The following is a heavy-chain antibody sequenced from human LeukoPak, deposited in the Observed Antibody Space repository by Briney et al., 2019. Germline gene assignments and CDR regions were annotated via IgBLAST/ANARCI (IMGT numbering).Heavy chain of an antibody. V-gene: IGHV1-69*13. D-gene: IGHD4-23*01. CDR2: IIPIFGTA. CDR1: GGTFSSYA. J-gene: IGHJ2*01. Sequence: SVTVSCTASGGTFSSYAISWVRQAPGQGLEWMGGIIPIFGTANYAQKFQGRVTITADESTSTAYMELSSLRSEDTAVCYCATWGGTTVVTLQDWYFDLWGRGTLVTVSS. CDR3: ATWGGTTVVTLQDWYFDL.